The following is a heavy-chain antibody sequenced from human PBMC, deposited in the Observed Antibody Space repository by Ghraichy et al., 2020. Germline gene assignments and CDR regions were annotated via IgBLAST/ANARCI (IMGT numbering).Heavy chain of an antibody. V-gene: IGHV3-30*02. CDR3: AKDRQDFWSGHGSHFDY. J-gene: IGHJ4*02. CDR1: GFTFSSYG. D-gene: IGHD3-3*01. Sequence: GGSLRLSCAASGFTFSSYGMHWVRQAPGKGLEWVAFIRYDGSNKYYADSVKGRFTISRDNSKNTLYLQMNSLRAEDTAVYYCAKDRQDFWSGHGSHFDYWGQGTLVTVSS. CDR2: IRYDGSNK.